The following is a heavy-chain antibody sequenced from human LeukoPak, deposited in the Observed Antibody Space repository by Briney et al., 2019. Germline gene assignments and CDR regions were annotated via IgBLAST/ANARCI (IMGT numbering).Heavy chain of an antibody. J-gene: IGHJ4*02. D-gene: IGHD3-22*01. CDR1: GFTFSSYS. V-gene: IGHV3-21*01. CDR2: ISSSSSYI. CDR3: ARVPPSYYDSSGYYRYYFDY. Sequence: GSLRLSCAASGFTFSSYSMSWVRQAPGKGLGWVSSISSSSSYIYYADSVKGRFTISRDNAKNSLYLQMNSLRAEDTAVYYCARVPPSYYDSSGYYRYYFDYWGQGTLVTVSS.